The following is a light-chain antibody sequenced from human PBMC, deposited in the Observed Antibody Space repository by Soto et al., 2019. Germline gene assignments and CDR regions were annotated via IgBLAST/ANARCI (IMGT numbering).Light chain of an antibody. CDR1: SSDVGSYNL. J-gene: IGLJ2*01. V-gene: IGLV2-23*01. CDR2: EGT. Sequence: QSALTQPASVSGSPGQSITISCTGTSSDVGSYNLVSWYQQHPGKAPKLMLYEGTKRPSGVSYRFSASKSGNTASLTISGLQAEDEADYYCCSYAGSGTSIFGGGTKLTVL. CDR3: CSYAGSGTSI.